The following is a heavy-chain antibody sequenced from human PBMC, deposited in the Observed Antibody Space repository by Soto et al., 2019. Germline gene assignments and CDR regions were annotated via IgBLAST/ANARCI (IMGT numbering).Heavy chain of an antibody. D-gene: IGHD1-26*01. J-gene: IGHJ4*02. CDR2: ISGIDGST. CDR3: AKRLVRAEYFDY. V-gene: IGHV3-23*01. Sequence: GGSLRLSCAASGFTFSSYAMSWVRQAPGKGLELVSAISGIDGSTYYADSVKGRFTISRDNSKNTLYLQMNSLRAEDTAVYYCAKRLVRAEYFDYWGQGTLVTVSS. CDR1: GFTFSSYA.